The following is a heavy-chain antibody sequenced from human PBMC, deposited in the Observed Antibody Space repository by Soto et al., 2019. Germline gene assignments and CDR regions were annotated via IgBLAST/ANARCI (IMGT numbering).Heavy chain of an antibody. CDR1: GFIVSATY. D-gene: IGHD2-15*01. CDR3: AREPRYCRGGSCSITGDAYDI. V-gene: IGHV3-66*01. Sequence: EVQLVESGGGLVQPGGSLRLSCTASGFIVSATYVNWVRQAPGKGLEWVSVISNRGDTHYADSVRGRFSLSRDISDNTLHLQMNNLRVEDKAVYYCAREPRYCRGGSCSITGDAYDIWGQGTMVTVSS. J-gene: IGHJ3*02. CDR2: ISNRGDT.